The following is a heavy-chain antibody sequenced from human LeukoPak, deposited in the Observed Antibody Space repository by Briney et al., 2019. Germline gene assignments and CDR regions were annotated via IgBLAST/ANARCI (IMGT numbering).Heavy chain of an antibody. D-gene: IGHD4-17*01. CDR3: ARDTPHGDYVYAFDI. CDR2: INSDGSSP. J-gene: IGHJ3*02. Sequence: PGGSLRLSCAASGFTFSSYWMHWVRQAPGKGLVWVSRINSDGSSPSYADSLKGRFTIPRHNAKNTLYLQMNNLRAEHTAVYYCARDTPHGDYVYAFDIWGQGTIVTVSS. V-gene: IGHV3-74*01. CDR1: GFTFSSYW.